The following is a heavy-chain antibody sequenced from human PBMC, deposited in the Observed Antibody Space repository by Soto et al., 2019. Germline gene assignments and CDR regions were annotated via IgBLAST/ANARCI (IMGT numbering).Heavy chain of an antibody. CDR3: SRGLNYYGSGSPSYGMDV. CDR1: GDSVSSNSAA. V-gene: IGHV6-1*01. D-gene: IGHD3-10*01. Sequence: SQTLSLTCAISGDSVSSNSAAWNWIRQSPSRGLEWLGRTYYRSKWYNDYAVSVESRITVNPDPSKNQFSLQLNSVTPEDTAVYYCSRGLNYYGSGSPSYGMDVWVQGTTVTVS. J-gene: IGHJ6*02. CDR2: TYYRSKWYN.